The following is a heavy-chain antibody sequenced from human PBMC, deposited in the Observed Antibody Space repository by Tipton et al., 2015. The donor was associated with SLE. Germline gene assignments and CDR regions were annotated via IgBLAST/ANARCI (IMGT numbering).Heavy chain of an antibody. CDR1: GFTFSSYG. CDR2: IRYDGSNK. V-gene: IGHV3-30*02. CDR3: ARDTGPRGGNWFDP. D-gene: IGHD1-1*01. J-gene: IGHJ5*02. Sequence: SLRLSCAASGFTFSSYGMHWVRQAPGKGLEWVAFIRYDGSNKYYADSVKGRFTISRDNSKNTLYLQMNSLRAEDTAVYYCARDTGPRGGNWFDPWGQGTLVTVSS.